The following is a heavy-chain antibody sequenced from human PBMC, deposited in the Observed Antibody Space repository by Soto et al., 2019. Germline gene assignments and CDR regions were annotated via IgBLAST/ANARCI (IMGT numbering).Heavy chain of an antibody. CDR3: ARVAYGNGWIFDY. Sequence: QVQMVASGGAVVQPGRSLRLSCEASGFTFSAHAMHWVRQAPGKGLEWVSVISNDGNNKYYTDSVKGRFTIFRDNAKNSLQLQMNSLRAEDTAIYFCARVAYGNGWIFDYWGRGTLVTVSS. CDR1: GFTFSAHA. D-gene: IGHD6-19*01. V-gene: IGHV3-30-3*01. J-gene: IGHJ4*02. CDR2: ISNDGNNK.